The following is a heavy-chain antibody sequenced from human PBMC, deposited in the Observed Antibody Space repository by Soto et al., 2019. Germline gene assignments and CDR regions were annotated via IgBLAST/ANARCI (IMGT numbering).Heavy chain of an antibody. J-gene: IGHJ4*02. D-gene: IGHD5-12*01. V-gene: IGHV1-8*01. CDR1: GYTFTSHD. CDR3: ARSSSLEMATID. CDR2: MNPNSGNT. Sequence: ASVKVSCKASGYTFTSHDINWVRQATGQGLEWMGWMNPNSGNTGYAQKFQGQVTISADKSISTAYLQWSSLKASDTATYYCARSSSLEMATIDWGQGTVVTVSS.